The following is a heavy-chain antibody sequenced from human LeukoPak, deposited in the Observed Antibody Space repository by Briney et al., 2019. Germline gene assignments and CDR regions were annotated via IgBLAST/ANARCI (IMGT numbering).Heavy chain of an antibody. CDR1: GFTFSSYS. J-gene: IGHJ4*02. V-gene: IGHV3-21*01. CDR3: ARVLRYFDWLPYFDY. D-gene: IGHD3-9*01. CDR2: ISSSSSYI. Sequence: GGSLRLSCAASGFTFSSYSMNWVRQAPGKGLEWVSSISSSSSYIYYADSVKGRFTISRDNAKNSLYLQMNSLRAEDTAVYYCARVLRYFDWLPYFDYWGQGTLVTVSS.